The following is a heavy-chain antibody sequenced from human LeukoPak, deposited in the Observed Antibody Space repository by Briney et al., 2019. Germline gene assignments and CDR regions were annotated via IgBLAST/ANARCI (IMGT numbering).Heavy chain of an antibody. V-gene: IGHV3-64*01. CDR1: GFTTSNYA. Sequence: PGGSLRLSCAASGFTTSNYAIHWVRQAPGKGLEYVSGISTNGGNIYYANSVKGRFDISRDNSKNTLYLQMGSLRAEDMAVYYCARDLDPGFGGAIDYWGQGTLVTVSS. CDR2: ISTNGGNI. D-gene: IGHD3-16*01. J-gene: IGHJ4*02. CDR3: ARDLDPGFGGAIDY.